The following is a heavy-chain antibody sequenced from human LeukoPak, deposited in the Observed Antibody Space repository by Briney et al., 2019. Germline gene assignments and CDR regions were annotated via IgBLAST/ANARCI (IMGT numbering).Heavy chain of an antibody. CDR3: ATRDYGDYPYFDY. J-gene: IGHJ4*02. Sequence: GGSLRLSCAASGFSVSSKYMSWVRQAPGKGLEWVSFIYSGGSTYYADSLKGRFTISRDNSKNTLYLQMNSLRAEDTAVYYCATRDYGDYPYFDYWGQGTLVTVSS. V-gene: IGHV3-53*01. CDR2: IYSGGST. CDR1: GFSVSSKY. D-gene: IGHD4-17*01.